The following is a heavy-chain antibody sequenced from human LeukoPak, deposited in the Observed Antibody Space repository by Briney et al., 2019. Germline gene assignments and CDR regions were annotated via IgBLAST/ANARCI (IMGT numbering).Heavy chain of an antibody. J-gene: IGHJ4*02. CDR2: IYSGGAT. V-gene: IGHV3-53*01. CDR1: GFTFSSYG. Sequence: TGGSLRLSCAASGFTFSSYGMHWVRQAPGKGLEWVSVIYSGGATYYADSVKGRFTISRDNSKNTLYLQMNSLRAEDTAVYYCAREKNDIVLTSYYFDYWGQGTLVTVSS. D-gene: IGHD5-12*01. CDR3: AREKNDIVLTSYYFDY.